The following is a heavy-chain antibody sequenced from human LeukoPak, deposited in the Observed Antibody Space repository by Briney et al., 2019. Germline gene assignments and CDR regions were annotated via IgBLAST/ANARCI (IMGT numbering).Heavy chain of an antibody. D-gene: IGHD3-3*01. J-gene: IGHJ4*02. CDR1: GFTFSSYW. Sequence: PGGSLRLSCAASGFTFSSYWMSWVRQAPGKRLEWVANIKKDGGEKYYVDSVKGRFTISRDNAKNSLYLQMNSLRAEDTAVFYCARRIGFWRNFDYWGQGTLVTVSS. V-gene: IGHV3-7*01. CDR2: IKKDGGEK. CDR3: ARRIGFWRNFDY.